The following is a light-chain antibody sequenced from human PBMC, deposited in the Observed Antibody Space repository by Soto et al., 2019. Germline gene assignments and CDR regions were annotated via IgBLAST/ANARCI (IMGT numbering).Light chain of an antibody. CDR2: GAF. CDR3: QQRSNWPLT. CDR1: QSISNSY. V-gene: IGKV3D-20*02. J-gene: IGKJ4*01. Sequence: EIVLTQSPGTLSLSPGERATLFCRASQSISNSYLAWYQQKPGRAPRLLIYGAFARATGIPDRFSGSGSGTDFTLTISSLEPEDFAVYYCQQRSNWPLTFGGGTKVDIK.